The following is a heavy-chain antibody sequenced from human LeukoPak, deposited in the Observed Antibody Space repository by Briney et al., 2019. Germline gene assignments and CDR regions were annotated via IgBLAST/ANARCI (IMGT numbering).Heavy chain of an antibody. Sequence: PGGSLRLSCAAAGFTFSDYYMSWIRQAPGKGLEWVSSISSSGNTIYYAGSVKGRFTISRDNAKNSLYLQMNSLRAEDTAVYYCASGVGRWLPSGMFDYWGQGTLVTVSS. CDR3: ASGVGRWLPSGMFDY. CDR1: GFTFSDYY. J-gene: IGHJ4*02. D-gene: IGHD5-24*01. V-gene: IGHV3-11*01. CDR2: ISSSGNTI.